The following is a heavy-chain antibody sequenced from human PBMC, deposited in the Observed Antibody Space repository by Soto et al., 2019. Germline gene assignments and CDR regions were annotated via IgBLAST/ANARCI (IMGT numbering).Heavy chain of an antibody. Sequence: GGSLRLSCAASGFTFSSYAMHWVRQAPGKGLEWVAVISYDGSNKYYADSVKGRFTISRDNSKYTLYLQMNSLRAEDTAVYYCARDQQWLDYWGQGTLVTVSS. J-gene: IGHJ4*02. D-gene: IGHD6-19*01. CDR3: ARDQQWLDY. V-gene: IGHV3-30-3*01. CDR2: ISYDGSNK. CDR1: GFTFSSYA.